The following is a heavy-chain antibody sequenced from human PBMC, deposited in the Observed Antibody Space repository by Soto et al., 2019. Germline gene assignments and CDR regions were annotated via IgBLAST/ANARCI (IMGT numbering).Heavy chain of an antibody. CDR3: ALSQPDCYYYGSGSYYWGFDY. V-gene: IGHV2-5*02. D-gene: IGHD3-10*01. Sequence: QITLKESGPTLVNPTQTLTLTCTFSGFSLSTSGVGVGWIRQPPGKALEWLALIYWDDDKGYSPSLKSRTTTTNDTSKNQVVLTMTNMDPVDTATYYCALSQPDCYYYGSGSYYWGFDYWGQGTLVTVSS. CDR2: IYWDDDK. CDR1: GFSLSTSGVG. J-gene: IGHJ4*02.